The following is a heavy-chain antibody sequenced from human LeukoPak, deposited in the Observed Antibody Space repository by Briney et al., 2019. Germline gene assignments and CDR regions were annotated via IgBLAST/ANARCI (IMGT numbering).Heavy chain of an antibody. Sequence: GGSLRLSCVASGFSFSNYWMSWVRQAPGKGLEWVSNIKEDGSEKYYVDSVKGRFTISRDNAKNSLYLQMNSLRAEDTAVYHCASHYGDYWGQGTLVTVSS. CDR2: IKEDGSEK. J-gene: IGHJ4*02. V-gene: IGHV3-7*01. CDR1: GFSFSNYW. CDR3: ASHYGDY.